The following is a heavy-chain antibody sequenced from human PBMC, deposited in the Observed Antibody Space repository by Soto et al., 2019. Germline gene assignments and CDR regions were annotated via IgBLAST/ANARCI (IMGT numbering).Heavy chain of an antibody. CDR2: IIPIFGTA. CDR3: ARDGGVYDYSPCDY. V-gene: IGHV1-69*12. J-gene: IGHJ4*02. Sequence: QVQLVQSGAEVKKPGSSVKVSCTAPGGTFSNYAISWVRQAPGQGLEWMGGIIPIFGTADYAQKFQGRVTITADESTRTDYTELSSLRSEDTAVYYCARDGGVYDYSPCDYWGQGTLVTVSS. D-gene: IGHD4-4*01. CDR1: GGTFSNYA.